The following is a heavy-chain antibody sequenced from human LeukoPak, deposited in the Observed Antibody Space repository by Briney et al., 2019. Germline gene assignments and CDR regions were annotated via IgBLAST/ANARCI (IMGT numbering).Heavy chain of an antibody. V-gene: IGHV3-21*01. CDR3: ARDLGTRESIAFAD. Sequence: GGSLRLSCAASGFSFSSYRMNWVRQAPGKGLEWVASISSNNGYIYYADSVKGRFTISRDNGENSLHLQMNSLRAEDAAVYYCARDLGTRESIAFADWGQGTLVTVSS. J-gene: IGHJ4*02. CDR1: GFSFSSYR. CDR2: ISSNNGYI. D-gene: IGHD6-6*01.